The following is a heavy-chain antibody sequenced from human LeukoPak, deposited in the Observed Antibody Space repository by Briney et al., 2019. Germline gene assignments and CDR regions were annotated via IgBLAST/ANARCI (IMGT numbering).Heavy chain of an antibody. CDR1: GFTFSSYA. Sequence: GESLKISCAASGFTFSSYAMSWVRQAPGKGLEWVSAISGSGGSTYYADSVKGRFTISRDNSKNTLYLQMNSLRAEDTAVYYCAKAITMIVVVMDYWGQGTLVTVSS. CDR3: AKAITMIVVVMDY. D-gene: IGHD3-22*01. CDR2: ISGSGGST. J-gene: IGHJ4*02. V-gene: IGHV3-23*01.